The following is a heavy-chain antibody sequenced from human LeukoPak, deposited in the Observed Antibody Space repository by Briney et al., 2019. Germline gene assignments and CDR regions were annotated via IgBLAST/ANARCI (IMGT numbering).Heavy chain of an antibody. CDR2: IYSGGST. Sequence: GGSLRLSCAASGFTVSSNYKSWVRQAPGKGLEWVSVIYSGGSTYYADSVKGRFTISRDNSKNTLYLQMNSLRAEDTAVYYCARDLSIGGNSDWGQGTLVTVSS. D-gene: IGHD2-21*02. CDR3: ARDLSIGGNSD. V-gene: IGHV3-66*01. J-gene: IGHJ4*02. CDR1: GFTVSSNY.